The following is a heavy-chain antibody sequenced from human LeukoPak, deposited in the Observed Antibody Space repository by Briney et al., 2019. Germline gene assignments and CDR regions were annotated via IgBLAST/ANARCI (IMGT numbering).Heavy chain of an antibody. J-gene: IGHJ4*02. CDR3: ARDDSGAKVDIDY. Sequence: ASVNVSCKASGYSFGDSGFSWVRQAPGQGLEWLGWISAYNGNRNYAQKVEGRVTMTTDTSTSTAYLELRGLRPDDTAVYYCARDDSGAKVDIDYWGQGTLLIVSS. CDR1: GYSFGDSG. CDR2: ISAYNGNR. D-gene: IGHD5-12*01. V-gene: IGHV1-18*01.